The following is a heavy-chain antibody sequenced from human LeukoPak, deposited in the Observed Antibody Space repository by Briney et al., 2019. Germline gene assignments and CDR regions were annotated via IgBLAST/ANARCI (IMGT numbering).Heavy chain of an antibody. Sequence: SETLSLTCTVSGYSISSGYYWGWIRQPPGKGLEWIGSIFHSGSTYYNPSLKSRVTISVDTSKNQFSLKLSSVTAADTAVYYCARVPTVTFFDYWGQGTLVTVSS. CDR1: GYSISSGYY. CDR2: IFHSGST. CDR3: ARVPTVTFFDY. V-gene: IGHV4-38-2*02. D-gene: IGHD4-17*01. J-gene: IGHJ4*02.